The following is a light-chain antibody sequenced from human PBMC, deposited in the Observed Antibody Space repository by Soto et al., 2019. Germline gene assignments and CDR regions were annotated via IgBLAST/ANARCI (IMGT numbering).Light chain of an antibody. Sequence: QSALTQPPSASGSPGQSVTISCTGTSSDVGGYNYVSWYQQHPGKAPKLMIYEVSKRPSGVPDRFSGYKSGNTASLTVAGLQAEDEADYYCSSYACSNNGPVFGTVTKLTVL. CDR1: SSDVGGYNY. J-gene: IGLJ1*01. CDR3: SSYACSNNGPV. V-gene: IGLV2-8*01. CDR2: EVS.